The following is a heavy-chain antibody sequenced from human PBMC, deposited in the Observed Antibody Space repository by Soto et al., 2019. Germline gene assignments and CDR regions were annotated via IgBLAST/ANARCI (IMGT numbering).Heavy chain of an antibody. D-gene: IGHD3-22*01. CDR1: GFTFSSYA. CDR2: ISYDGSNK. Sequence: PGGSLRLSCAASGFTFSSYAMHWVRQAPGKGLEWVAVISYDGSNKYYADSVKGRFTISRDNSKNTLYLQMNSLRAEDTAVYYCARSGSGYYGVYFDYWGQGTLVTVSS. CDR3: ARSGSGYYGVYFDY. V-gene: IGHV3-30-3*01. J-gene: IGHJ4*02.